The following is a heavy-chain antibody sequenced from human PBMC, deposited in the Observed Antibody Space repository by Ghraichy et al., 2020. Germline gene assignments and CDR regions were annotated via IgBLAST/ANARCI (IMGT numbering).Heavy chain of an antibody. CDR2: ISDRGTYK. CDR1: KFTFSAYG. J-gene: IGHJ6*03. D-gene: IGHD1-26*01. CDR3: TRASGVSRGYYMDV. V-gene: IGHV3-21*01. Sequence: GGSLRLSCVASKFTFSAYGLNWVRQAPEKGLEWVSFISDRGTYKYYADSVKGRFTISRDNSRKSLYLQMNGLRGEDTATYYCTRASGVSRGYYMDVWGKGTMVTVSS.